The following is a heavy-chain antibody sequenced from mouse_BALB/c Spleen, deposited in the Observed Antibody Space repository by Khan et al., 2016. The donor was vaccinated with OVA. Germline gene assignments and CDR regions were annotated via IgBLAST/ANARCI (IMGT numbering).Heavy chain of an antibody. Sequence: QVQLKESGPGLAAPSQSLSITCTISGFSLTSYGVHWVRQPPGKGLEWLAVIWSDGSTNYNSALKSRLTITKDDSQSQVFLKMNSLQTDDTAIYFCARQPYYHYNIMDYWGQGTPVTVSS. D-gene: IGHD2-10*01. CDR2: IWSDGST. CDR1: GFSLTSYG. CDR3: ARQPYYHYNIMDY. V-gene: IGHV2-6-1*01. J-gene: IGHJ4*01.